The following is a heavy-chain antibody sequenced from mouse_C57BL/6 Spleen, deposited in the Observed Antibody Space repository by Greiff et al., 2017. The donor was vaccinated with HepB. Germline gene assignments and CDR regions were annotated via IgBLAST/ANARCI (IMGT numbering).Heavy chain of an antibody. J-gene: IGHJ3*01. Sequence: VQLKESGPELVKPGASVKMSCKASGYTFTDYNMHWVKQSHGKSLEWIGYINPNNGGTSYNQKFKGKATLTVNKSSSTAYMELRSLTSEDSAVYYCARGPDYYGSPWFAYWGQGTLVTVSA. D-gene: IGHD1-1*01. CDR3: ARGPDYYGSPWFAY. V-gene: IGHV1-22*01. CDR1: GYTFTDYN. CDR2: INPNNGGT.